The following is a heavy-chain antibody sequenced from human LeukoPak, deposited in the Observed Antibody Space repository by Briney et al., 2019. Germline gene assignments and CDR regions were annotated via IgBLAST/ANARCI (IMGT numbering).Heavy chain of an antibody. CDR2: IYDRGST. J-gene: IGHJ4*02. V-gene: IGHV4-59*01. Sequence: SETLSLTCTVSGGSISSYYWSWIRQPPGKGLEWIGNIYDRGSTKYNPSLKSRVTISVDTSKNQFSLRLSSVTAADTAVYYCARLFDYWGQGTLVTVSS. CDR3: ARLFDY. CDR1: GGSISSYY.